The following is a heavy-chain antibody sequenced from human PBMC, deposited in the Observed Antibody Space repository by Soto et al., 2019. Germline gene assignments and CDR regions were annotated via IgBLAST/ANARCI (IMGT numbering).Heavy chain of an antibody. Sequence: PGESLKISCKGSGYSFTSYWIGWVRQMPGKGLEWMGIIYPGDSETRYSPSFQGQVTISADKSISTAYLQWSSLKASDTAMYYCATRVHGDYPVKDYYGMDVWGQGTTVTVSS. J-gene: IGHJ6*02. CDR3: ATRVHGDYPVKDYYGMDV. V-gene: IGHV5-51*01. D-gene: IGHD2-21*01. CDR2: IYPGDSET. CDR1: GYSFTSYW.